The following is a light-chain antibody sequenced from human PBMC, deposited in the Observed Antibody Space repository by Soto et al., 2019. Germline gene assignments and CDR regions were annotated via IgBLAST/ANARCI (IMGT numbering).Light chain of an antibody. CDR3: NSCTSSNTYV. Sequence: QSALTQPASVSGSPGQSITISCTGTSSDVGGDNFVSWYQQHPGKAPKLMIYDVNHRPSGIPDRFSGSKSGKTASLTISGPQAEDEADYYCNSCTSSNTYVFGTGTKVTVL. J-gene: IGLJ1*01. CDR2: DVN. V-gene: IGLV2-14*03. CDR1: SSDVGGDNF.